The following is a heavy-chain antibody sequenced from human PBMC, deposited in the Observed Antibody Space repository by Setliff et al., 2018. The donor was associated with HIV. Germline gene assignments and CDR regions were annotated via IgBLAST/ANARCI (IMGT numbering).Heavy chain of an antibody. J-gene: IGHJ6*02. CDR2: TSSSSSYI. CDR3: ARDYLYYNMYNGSPVYGMDV. D-gene: IGHD3-10*01. V-gene: IGHV3-21*01. CDR1: GFTFSSYS. Sequence: PGGSLRLSCAASGFTFSSYSMNWVRQAPGKGLEWVSSTSSSSSYIKYADSVKGRFTISRDNAKNSLYLQMNSLRAEDTAVYYCARDYLYYNMYNGSPVYGMDVWGQGTTVTVSS.